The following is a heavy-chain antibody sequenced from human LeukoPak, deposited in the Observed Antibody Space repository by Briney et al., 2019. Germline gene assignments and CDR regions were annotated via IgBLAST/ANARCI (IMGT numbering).Heavy chain of an antibody. D-gene: IGHD1-26*01. Sequence: ASVKVSCKASGYTFTSYYMHWVRQAPGQGLEWMGIINPSGGSTSYAQKFQGRVTMTRDMSTSTVYMELSSLRSDDTAVYYCARSIVGPNMDVWGKGTTVTVSS. J-gene: IGHJ6*03. CDR2: INPSGGST. V-gene: IGHV1-46*01. CDR3: ARSIVGPNMDV. CDR1: GYTFTSYY.